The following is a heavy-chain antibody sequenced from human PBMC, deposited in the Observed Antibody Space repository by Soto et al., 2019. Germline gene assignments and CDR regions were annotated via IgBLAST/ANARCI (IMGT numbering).Heavy chain of an antibody. CDR3: ARARFGVVDHFDY. CDR2: IYHSGST. D-gene: IGHD3-3*01. J-gene: IGHJ4*02. V-gene: IGHV4-30-2*01. Sequence: PSEPLSLTCAVSGGSISSGGYSWSWIRQPPGKGLEWIGYIYHSGSTYYNPSLKSRVTISVDRSKNQFSLKLSSVTAADTAVYYCARARFGVVDHFDYWGQGTLVTVSS. CDR1: GGSISSGGYS.